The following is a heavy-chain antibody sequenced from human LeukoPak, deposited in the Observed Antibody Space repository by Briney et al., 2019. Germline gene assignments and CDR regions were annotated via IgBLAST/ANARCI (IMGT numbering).Heavy chain of an antibody. Sequence: PGRSLRLSCVDSGFTFSTYAMHWVRQAPGKGLEWVAVMSYDGRNEYYADSVKGRFTISRDNSRNTLYLQMNCLSAEDTAVYYCARDAGRKVVTYYFDYWGQGTLVTVSS. D-gene: IGHD4-23*01. CDR2: MSYDGRNE. CDR1: GFTFSTYA. V-gene: IGHV3-30*04. CDR3: ARDAGRKVVTYYFDY. J-gene: IGHJ4*02.